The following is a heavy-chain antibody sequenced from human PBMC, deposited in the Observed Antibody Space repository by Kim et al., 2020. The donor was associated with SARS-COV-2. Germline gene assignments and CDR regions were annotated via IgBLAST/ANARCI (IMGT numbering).Heavy chain of an antibody. D-gene: IGHD3-22*01. V-gene: IGHV5-10-1*01. Sequence: NPSFQGHVTISADKSISTAYLQWSSLKASDTAMYYCARSGDSSGYLSIDYWGQGTLVTVSS. J-gene: IGHJ4*02. CDR3: ARSGDSSGYLSIDY.